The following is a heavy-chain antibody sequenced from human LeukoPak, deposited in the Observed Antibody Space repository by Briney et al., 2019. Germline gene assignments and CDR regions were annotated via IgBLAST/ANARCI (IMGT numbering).Heavy chain of an antibody. V-gene: IGHV3-48*03. CDR1: GFTFSSYE. CDR3: AELGITMIGGV. J-gene: IGHJ6*04. D-gene: IGHD3-10*02. Sequence: GGSLRLSCAPSGFTFSSYEMNWVRQPPGKGLDWVSYISSSGSTIYYADSVKSRFTISRDNAKTALYLQMNSVRAEDTAVYYCAELGITMIGGVWGKGTTVTISS. CDR2: ISSSGSTI.